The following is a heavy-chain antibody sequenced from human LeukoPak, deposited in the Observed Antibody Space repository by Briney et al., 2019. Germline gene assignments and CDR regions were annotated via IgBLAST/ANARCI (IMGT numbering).Heavy chain of an antibody. J-gene: IGHJ4*02. D-gene: IGHD6-13*01. CDR1: GFTVSSNY. V-gene: IGHV3-66*01. CDR2: IYSGGST. CDR3: ADGPGIAAAGTGGY. Sequence: GGSLTLSCAASGFTVSSNYMSWVRQAPGKELEWVSVIYSGGSTYYADSVKGRFTISRDNSKNTLYLQMNSLRAEDTAVYYCADGPGIAAAGTGGYWGQRTLVTVSS.